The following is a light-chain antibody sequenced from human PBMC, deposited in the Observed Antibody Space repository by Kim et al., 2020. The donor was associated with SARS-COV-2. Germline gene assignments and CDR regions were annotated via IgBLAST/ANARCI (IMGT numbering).Light chain of an antibody. CDR3: QMWDRSGDHVV. CDR1: NIGTKS. V-gene: IGLV3-21*01. Sequence: SYELTQPPSVSVAPGKTAKITCGGDNIGTKSVQWYQQRPGQAPVLVIYYDTDRPSGIPERFSGSNSWNTATLTISRVEAGDEADYYCQMWDRSGDHVVFGGGTQLTVL. J-gene: IGLJ2*01. CDR2: YDT.